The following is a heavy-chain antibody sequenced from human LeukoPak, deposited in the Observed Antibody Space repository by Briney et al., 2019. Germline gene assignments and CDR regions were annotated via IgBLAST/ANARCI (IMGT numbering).Heavy chain of an antibody. CDR2: INHSGST. Sequence: PGGSLRLSCAASGFIFNKAWMSWIRQPPGKGLEWIGEINHSGSTNYNPSLKSRVTISVDTSKNQFSLKLSSVTAADTAVYYCARGLRRGYSLWVTRFDPWGQGTLVTVSS. V-gene: IGHV4-34*01. CDR1: GFIFNKAW. D-gene: IGHD5-18*01. J-gene: IGHJ5*02. CDR3: ARGLRRGYSLWVTRFDP.